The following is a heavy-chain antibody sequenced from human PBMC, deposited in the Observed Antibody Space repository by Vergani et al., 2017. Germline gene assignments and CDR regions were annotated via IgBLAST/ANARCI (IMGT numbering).Heavy chain of an antibody. CDR2: ISGSGGST. J-gene: IGHJ4*02. V-gene: IGHV3-23*01. Sequence: EVQLLESGGGLVQPGGSLRLSCAASGFTLSSYATSWVRQAPGKGLEWVSAISGSGGSTYYADSVKGRFTISRDNSKNTLYLQMNSLRAEDTAVYYCAKVFRHIVVVTAFDYWGQGTLVTVSS. D-gene: IGHD2-21*02. CDR3: AKVFRHIVVVTAFDY. CDR1: GFTLSSYA.